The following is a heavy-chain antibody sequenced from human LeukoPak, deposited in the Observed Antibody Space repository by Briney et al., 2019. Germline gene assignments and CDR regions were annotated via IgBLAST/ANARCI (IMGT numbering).Heavy chain of an antibody. CDR1: GYIFTDYA. CDR2: INAGNGKT. D-gene: IGHD4-17*01. V-gene: IGHV1-3*01. J-gene: IGHJ4*02. Sequence: ASVKVSCEASGYIFTDYAIQWVRQAPGQGLEWMGWINAGNGKTKYSQKFQGRVTITRDTSASTAYMELSGLRSDDTAVYYCARARWTSTVTTYYLDFWGQGTLVTVSS. CDR3: ARARWTSTVTTYYLDF.